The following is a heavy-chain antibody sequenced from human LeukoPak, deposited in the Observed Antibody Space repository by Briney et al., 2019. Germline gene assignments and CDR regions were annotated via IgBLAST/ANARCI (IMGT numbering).Heavy chain of an antibody. CDR1: GFTFSSYW. Sequence: QSGGSLRLSCAASGFTFSSYWMNWARQAPGKGLEWVASINHNGNVNYYVDSVKGRFIISRDISKNTLYLQMNSLRAEDSALYYCARGGRGSAAVVAPRSFDIWGQGTMVTVSS. CDR2: INHNGNVN. J-gene: IGHJ3*02. CDR3: ARGGRGSAAVVAPRSFDI. V-gene: IGHV3-7*03. D-gene: IGHD3-22*01.